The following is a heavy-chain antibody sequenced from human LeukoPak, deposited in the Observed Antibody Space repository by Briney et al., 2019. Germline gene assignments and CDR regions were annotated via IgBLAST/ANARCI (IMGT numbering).Heavy chain of an antibody. J-gene: IGHJ4*02. Sequence: ASVKVSCKVSGYTLTELSMHWVRQAPGKGLEWMGGFDPEDGETIYAQKFQGRVTMTEDTSTDTAYMELSSLRSEDTAVYYCATVAPFGVAYYFDYWGQGTLVTVSS. CDR1: GYTLTELS. CDR3: ATVAPFGVAYYFDY. V-gene: IGHV1-24*01. D-gene: IGHD3-16*01. CDR2: FDPEDGET.